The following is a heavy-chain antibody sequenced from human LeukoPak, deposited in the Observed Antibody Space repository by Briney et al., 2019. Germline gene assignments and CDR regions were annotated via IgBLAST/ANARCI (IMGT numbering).Heavy chain of an antibody. Sequence: SVKVSCKASGYTFTSYYMHWVRQAPGQGLEWMGGIIPIFGTANYAQKFQGRVTITADESTSTAYMELSSLRSEDTAVYYCAISTVTTVRYYYYGMDVWGQGTTVTVSS. CDR3: AISTVTTVRYYYYGMDV. CDR1: GYTFTSYY. CDR2: IIPIFGTA. J-gene: IGHJ6*02. D-gene: IGHD4-17*01. V-gene: IGHV1-69*13.